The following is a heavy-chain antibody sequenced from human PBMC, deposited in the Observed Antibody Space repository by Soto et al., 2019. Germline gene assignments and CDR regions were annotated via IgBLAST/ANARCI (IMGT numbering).Heavy chain of an antibody. J-gene: IGHJ6*02. V-gene: IGHV3-30-3*01. CDR1: GFTFSSYA. D-gene: IGHD6-6*01. CDR3: ASDSSYINNDGMDV. Sequence: QVQLVESGGGVVQPGRSLRLSCAASGFTFSSYAMHWVRQAPGKGLEWVAVISYDGSNKYYADSVKGRFTISRDNSKNTLYLQMNSLRAEDTAVYYCASDSSYINNDGMDVWGQGTTVTVSS. CDR2: ISYDGSNK.